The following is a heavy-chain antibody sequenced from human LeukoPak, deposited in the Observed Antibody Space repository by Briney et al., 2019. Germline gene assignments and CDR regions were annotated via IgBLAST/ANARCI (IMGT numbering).Heavy chain of an antibody. J-gene: IGHJ4*02. CDR1: GGSFSGYY. V-gene: IGHV4-34*01. D-gene: IGHD3-10*01. CDR3: ARGSASGTYLVY. Sequence: PSETLSLTCAVYGGSFSGYYWSWIRQPPGKGLEWIGEINHSGSTNYNPSLKSRVTISVDTSENQFSLKLSSVTAADTAVYYCARGSASGTYLVYWGQGTLVTVSS. CDR2: INHSGST.